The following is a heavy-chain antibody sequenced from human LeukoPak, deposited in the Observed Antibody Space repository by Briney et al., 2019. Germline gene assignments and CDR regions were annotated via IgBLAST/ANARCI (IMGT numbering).Heavy chain of an antibody. CDR1: GFAFNTYA. Sequence: GGSLRLSCAASGFAFNTYALSWVRQAPGKGPEWVSGISDTGTRTYYADSVRGRFATSRDNSKSTLFLQMNSLRAEDMAVYYCAKGVVVSEPTGFDYWGQGTLVTVSS. J-gene: IGHJ4*02. CDR2: ISDTGTRT. CDR3: AKGVVVSEPTGFDY. D-gene: IGHD3-22*01. V-gene: IGHV3-23*01.